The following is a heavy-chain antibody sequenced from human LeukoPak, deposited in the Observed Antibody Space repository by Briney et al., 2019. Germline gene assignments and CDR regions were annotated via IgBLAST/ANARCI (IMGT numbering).Heavy chain of an antibody. CDR3: ARHLTTSYYYYGMDV. V-gene: IGHV1-69*06. CDR2: IIPIFGTA. D-gene: IGHD4/OR15-4a*01. J-gene: IGHJ6*02. CDR1: GGTFSSYA. Sequence: ASVKVSCKASGGTFSSYAISWVRQAPGQGLEWMGGIIPIFGTANYAQKFQGRVTITADKSTSTAYMELSSLRSEDTAVYYCARHLTTSYYYYGMDVWGQGTTVTVSS.